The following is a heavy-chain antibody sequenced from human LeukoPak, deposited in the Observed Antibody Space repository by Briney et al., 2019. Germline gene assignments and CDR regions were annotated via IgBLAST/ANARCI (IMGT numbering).Heavy chain of an antibody. CDR2: IRQDGSEK. CDR1: GFTFSTYW. D-gene: IGHD3-22*01. J-gene: IGHJ4*02. Sequence: GGSLRLSCAASGFTFSTYWMSWVRQAPGEGLEWVANIRQDGSEKYYVDSVKGRFTISRDNAKNSLYLQMNSLRAEDTAVYYCARGSGYYLGHFDYWGQGTLVTVSS. CDR3: ARGSGYYLGHFDY. V-gene: IGHV3-7*01.